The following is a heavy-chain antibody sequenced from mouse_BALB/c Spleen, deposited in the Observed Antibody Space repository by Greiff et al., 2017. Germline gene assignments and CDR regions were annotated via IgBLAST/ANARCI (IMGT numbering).Heavy chain of an antibody. CDR3: ARCYGNYYYAMDY. J-gene: IGHJ4*01. D-gene: IGHD2-1*01. Sequence: LEESGPELVKPGASVKMSCKASGYTFTSYVMHWVKQKPGQGLEWIGYINPYNDGTKYNEKFKGKATLTSDKSSSTAYMELSSLTSEDSAVYYCARCYGNYYYAMDYWGQGTSVTVSS. CDR1: GYTFTSYV. CDR2: INPYNDGT. V-gene: IGHV1-14*01.